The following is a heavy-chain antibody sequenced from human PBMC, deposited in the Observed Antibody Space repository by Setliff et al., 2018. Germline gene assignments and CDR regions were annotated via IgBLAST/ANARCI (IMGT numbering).Heavy chain of an antibody. CDR1: GGSISSSSYY. D-gene: IGHD5-12*01. Sequence: SETLSLTCTVSGGSISSSSYYWGWIRQPPGKGLEWIGSIYYSGSTYYNPSLKSRVTISVDTSKNQFSLKLGSVTAADTAVYYCARGRVEMATITPFDYWGQGTLVTVSS. J-gene: IGHJ4*02. CDR2: IYYSGST. CDR3: ARGRVEMATITPFDY. V-gene: IGHV4-39*07.